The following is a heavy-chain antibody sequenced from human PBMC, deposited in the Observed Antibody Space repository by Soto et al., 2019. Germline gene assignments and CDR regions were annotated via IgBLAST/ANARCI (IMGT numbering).Heavy chain of an antibody. V-gene: IGHV3-30*18. CDR2: ISYDGSNK. J-gene: IGHJ4*02. CDR1: GFTFSSYG. D-gene: IGHD3-22*01. CDR3: AKAGGYDSSGPWLY. Sequence: PGGSLRLSCAASGFTFSSYGMHWVRQAPGKGLEWVAVISYDGSNKYYADSVKGRFTISRDNSKNTLYLQMNSLRAEDTAVYYCAKAGGYDSSGPWLYWGQGTLVTVTS.